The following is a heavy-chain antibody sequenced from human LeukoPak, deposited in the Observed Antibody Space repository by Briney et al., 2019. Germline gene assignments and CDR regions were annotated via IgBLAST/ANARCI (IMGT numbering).Heavy chain of an antibody. J-gene: IGHJ4*02. V-gene: IGHV3-30*18. CDR3: AKVGGIAAAGSDY. CDR2: ISYNGNIK. CDR1: GFAFSSYA. D-gene: IGHD6-13*01. Sequence: GGSLRLSCEASGFAFSSYAMHWVRQAPGKGLEWVAVISYNGNIKNYGDSVKGRFTISRDNSKNTLYLQMNSLRAEDTAVYYCAKVGGIAAAGSDYWGQGTLVSVSS.